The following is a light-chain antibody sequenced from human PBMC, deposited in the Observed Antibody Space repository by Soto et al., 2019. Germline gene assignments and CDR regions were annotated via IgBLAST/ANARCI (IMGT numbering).Light chain of an antibody. CDR3: QQYNNWPYT. Sequence: EIVMTQSPATLSVSPGERAALSCRASKSVNSNFAWYQQKPGQAPRLLIYGASTRATDIPARFSGSGSGTEFTLTISSLQSEDFAVYYCQQYNNWPYTFGQGTKLEIK. J-gene: IGKJ2*01. CDR2: GAS. V-gene: IGKV3-15*01. CDR1: KSVNSN.